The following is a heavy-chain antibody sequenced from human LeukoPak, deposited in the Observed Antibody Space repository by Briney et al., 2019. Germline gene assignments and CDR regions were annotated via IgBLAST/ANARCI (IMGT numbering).Heavy chain of an antibody. Sequence: PGGSLRLSCAAPGFTFSSYAMHWVRQAPGKGLEWVAVISYDGSNKYYADSVKGRFTISRDNSKNTLYLQMNSLRAEDTAVYYCARAGVGDYYDTLFYWGQGTLVTVSS. V-gene: IGHV3-30-3*01. D-gene: IGHD3-22*01. CDR1: GFTFSSYA. CDR3: ARAGVGDYYDTLFY. CDR2: ISYDGSNK. J-gene: IGHJ4*02.